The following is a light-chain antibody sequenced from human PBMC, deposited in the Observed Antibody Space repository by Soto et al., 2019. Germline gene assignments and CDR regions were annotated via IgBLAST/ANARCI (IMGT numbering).Light chain of an antibody. CDR1: QSISRS. CDR3: QRYGRSPPIT. CDR2: DAS. V-gene: IGKV3-20*01. J-gene: IGKJ5*01. Sequence: EIVLTQSPATLSLSPGERATLSCRASQSISRSLAWYQQKPGQAPRLLISDASTRATGIPARFSGSGSGTDFTLTISRLEPEDFAVYYCQRYGRSPPITFGQGTRLEIK.